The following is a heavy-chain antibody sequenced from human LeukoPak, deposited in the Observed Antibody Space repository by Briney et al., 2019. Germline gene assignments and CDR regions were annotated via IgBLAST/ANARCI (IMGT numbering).Heavy chain of an antibody. J-gene: IGHJ4*02. V-gene: IGHV3-9*01. CDR3: LRGDRRDY. Sequence: GGSLRLSCAGSGFTFGDYAMHWVRQAPGKGLEWVSGISWKNESIGYGDSVKGRFIISRDNAKNSLYLQMNSLRVEDTAVYYCLRGDRRDYWGQGTLVTVSS. CDR1: GFTFGDYA. D-gene: IGHD3-10*01. CDR2: ISWKNESI.